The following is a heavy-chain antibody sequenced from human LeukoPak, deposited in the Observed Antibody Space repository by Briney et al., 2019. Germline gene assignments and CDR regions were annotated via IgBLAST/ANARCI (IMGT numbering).Heavy chain of an antibody. Sequence: PSETLSLTCTVSGGSISSVGFHWSWIRQHPGKGLEWIGYIYYSGLTFYNPSLKSRVTISVDMSKNQFSLKLSSVTAADTAVYYCARHADFGDYYFDTWGQGTLVTVSS. V-gene: IGHV4-31*03. CDR2: IYYSGLT. J-gene: IGHJ4*02. CDR1: GGSISSVGFH. D-gene: IGHD4-17*01. CDR3: ARHADFGDYYFDT.